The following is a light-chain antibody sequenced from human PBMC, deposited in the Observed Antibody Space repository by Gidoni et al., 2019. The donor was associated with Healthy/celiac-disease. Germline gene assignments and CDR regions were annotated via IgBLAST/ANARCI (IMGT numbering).Light chain of an antibody. CDR1: ESVSSSY. V-gene: IGKV3-20*01. CDR3: QQYGSSPRT. J-gene: IGKJ4*01. CDR2: GAS. Sequence: EIVLTLSPGTLSLSPGERATLSCRASESVSSSYLAWYQQKPGQAPRLLIYGASSGVGTDFTLTISRLEPEDFAVYYCQQYGSSPRTFGGGTKVEIK.